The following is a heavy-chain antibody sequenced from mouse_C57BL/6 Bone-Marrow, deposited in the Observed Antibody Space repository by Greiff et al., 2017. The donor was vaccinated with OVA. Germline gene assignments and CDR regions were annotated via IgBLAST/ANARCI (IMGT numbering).Heavy chain of an antibody. J-gene: IGHJ2*01. CDR3: VRQTYDYPYYFDY. D-gene: IGHD2-4*01. CDR2: IRSKSNNYAT. CDR1: GFSFNTYA. Sequence: DVQLVESGGGLVQPKGSLKLSCAASGFSFNTYAMNWVRQAPGKGLEWVARIRSKSNNYATYYADSVKDRFTISRDDSESMLYLQMNNLKTEDTAMYYCVRQTYDYPYYFDYWGQGTTLTVSS. V-gene: IGHV10-1*01.